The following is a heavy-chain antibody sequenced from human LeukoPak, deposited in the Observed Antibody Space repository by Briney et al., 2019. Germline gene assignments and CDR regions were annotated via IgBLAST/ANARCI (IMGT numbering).Heavy chain of an antibody. D-gene: IGHD6-19*01. Sequence: SETLSLTCTVSGGSVNSGHYYWTWIRQPPGKGLEWMGNIYHSGSSNYNPSLKSRVTISVDTSKNQFSLKLTSVTAADTAVYYCVRGSGWFLYWGQGTLVTVSS. V-gene: IGHV4-61*01. J-gene: IGHJ4*02. CDR2: IYHSGSS. CDR1: GGSVNSGHYY. CDR3: VRGSGWFLY.